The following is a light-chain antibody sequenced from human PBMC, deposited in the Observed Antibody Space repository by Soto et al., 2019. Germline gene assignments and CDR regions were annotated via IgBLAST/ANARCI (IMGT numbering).Light chain of an antibody. V-gene: IGKV4-1*01. CDR2: WAS. CDR1: QSVLYSANNKNY. Sequence: DIVMTQSPDSLAVSLGERATINCKSSQSVLYSANNKNYFAWYQQKPGQPPKLLIYWASTRESGVPDRFSGSGSGTDFTLTISSLQAEDVAFYYCQQYHSIPRTFGQGTKVEIK. J-gene: IGKJ1*01. CDR3: QQYHSIPRT.